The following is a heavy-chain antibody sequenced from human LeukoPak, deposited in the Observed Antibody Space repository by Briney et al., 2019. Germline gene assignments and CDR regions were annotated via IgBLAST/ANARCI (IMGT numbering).Heavy chain of an antibody. CDR2: IHYSGST. CDR3: ARDSAWNWFDP. J-gene: IGHJ5*02. CDR1: GGSISSYY. Sequence: SETLSLTCTVSGGSISSYYWNWIRQPPGKGLEWIGYIHYSGSTNYNPSLKSRVTISVDTYKNQFSLKLSSVTAADTAVYYCARDSAWNWFDPWGQGTLVTVSS. V-gene: IGHV4-59*01.